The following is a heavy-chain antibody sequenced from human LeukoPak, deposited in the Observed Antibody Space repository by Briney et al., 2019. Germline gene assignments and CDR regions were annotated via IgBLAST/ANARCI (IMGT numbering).Heavy chain of an antibody. Sequence: GRSLRLSCTASGFTFSTYSMTWVRQAPGKGLEWVSYISSSSSTIYYGGSVKGRFTVSRDNAKNSLYLQMNSLRAEDTAVYFCARDSYSKNDYWGQGTLVTVSS. CDR3: ARDSYSKNDY. V-gene: IGHV3-48*01. CDR1: GFTFSTYS. D-gene: IGHD4-11*01. J-gene: IGHJ4*02. CDR2: ISSSSSTI.